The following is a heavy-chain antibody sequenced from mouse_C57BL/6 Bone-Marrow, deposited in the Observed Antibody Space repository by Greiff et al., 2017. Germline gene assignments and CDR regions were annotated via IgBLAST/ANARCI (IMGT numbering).Heavy chain of an antibody. CDR1: GYTFTSYG. D-gene: IGHD1-1*01. CDR2: IYPRSGNT. J-gene: IGHJ1*03. V-gene: IGHV1-81*01. CDR3: ARSGPYYGSSYVWYFDV. Sequence: QVQLQQSGAELARPGASVKLSCKASGYTFTSYGISWVKQRTGQGLEWIGEIYPRSGNTYYNEKFKGKATLTADKSSSTAYMELRSLTSEDSAVYFCARSGPYYGSSYVWYFDVWGTGTTVTVSS.